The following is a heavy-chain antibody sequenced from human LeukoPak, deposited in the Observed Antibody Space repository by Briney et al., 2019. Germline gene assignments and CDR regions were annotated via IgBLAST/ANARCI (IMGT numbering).Heavy chain of an antibody. CDR1: GFTFSSYW. V-gene: IGHV3-7*02. J-gene: IGHJ4*02. D-gene: IGHD6-19*01. CDR2: IKQHGSEQ. Sequence: PGGSLRLSCAASGFTFSSYWMSWVRQAPGKGLEWVANIKQHGSEQYYVDSVKGRFTISRDNAKNTLYLQMNSLRAEDTAVYYCARVGDSSGWYYFDYWGQGTLVTVSS. CDR3: ARVGDSSGWYYFDY.